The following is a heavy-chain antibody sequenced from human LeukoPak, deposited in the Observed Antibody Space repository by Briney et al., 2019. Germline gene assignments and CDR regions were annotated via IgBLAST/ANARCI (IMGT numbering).Heavy chain of an antibody. D-gene: IGHD4-23*01. J-gene: IGHJ4*02. CDR3: VKDKTVVSSFVGDY. CDR2: IKQDGREE. Sequence: PGGSLRLSCVASRFTFSIYWMSWVRQAPGKGLEWVANIKQDGREEYYVDSVKGRFSISRDNAKNSLYLQMNSLRAEDTAVYFCVKDKTVVSSFVGDYWGQGTLVTVSS. CDR1: RFTFSIYW. V-gene: IGHV3-7*03.